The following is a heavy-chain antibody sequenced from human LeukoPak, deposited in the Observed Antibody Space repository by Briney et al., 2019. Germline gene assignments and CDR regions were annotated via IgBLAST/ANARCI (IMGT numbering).Heavy chain of an antibody. V-gene: IGHV1-8*01. CDR2: MNPNSGNT. D-gene: IGHD3-9*01. CDR3: ARGSTSLTGYYYYYYYMDV. Sequence: ASVKVSCKASGYTFTSYDINWVRQVTGQGLEWMGWMNPNSGNTGYAQKFQGRVTITRNTSISTAYMELSSLRSEDTAVYYCARGSTSLTGYYYYYYYMDVWGKGTTVTVSS. CDR1: GYTFTSYD. J-gene: IGHJ6*03.